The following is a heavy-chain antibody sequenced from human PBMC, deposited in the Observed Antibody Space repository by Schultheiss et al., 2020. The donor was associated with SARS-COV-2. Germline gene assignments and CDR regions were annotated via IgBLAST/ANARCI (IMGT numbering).Heavy chain of an antibody. CDR2: ISGSGGST. V-gene: IGHV3-23*01. J-gene: IGHJ4*02. Sequence: GGSLRLSCAASGFTFSSYAMSWVRQAPGKGLEWVSAISGSGGSTYYADSVKGRFTISRDNSKNTLCLQMNSLRAEDTAVYYCARGGSSFFDYWGQGTLVTVSS. D-gene: IGHD6-6*01. CDR3: ARGGSSFFDY. CDR1: GFTFSSYA.